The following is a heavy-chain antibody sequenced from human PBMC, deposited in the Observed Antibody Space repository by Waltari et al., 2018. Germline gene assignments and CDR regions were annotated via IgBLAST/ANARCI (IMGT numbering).Heavy chain of an antibody. CDR2: IYYSGST. D-gene: IGHD6-13*01. CDR1: GGSLSSSSYY. CDR3: AIWGNIAAVSFGDY. V-gene: IGHV4-39*01. J-gene: IGHJ4*02. Sequence: QLQLQESGPGLVKPSETLALACTGSGGSLSSSSYYWGWSSVPPGMGLAWIGSIYYSGSTFYNPSLKSRVTISVDTSKDQFSLKLSSVTAADTAVYYCAIWGNIAAVSFGDYWGQGTLVTVSS.